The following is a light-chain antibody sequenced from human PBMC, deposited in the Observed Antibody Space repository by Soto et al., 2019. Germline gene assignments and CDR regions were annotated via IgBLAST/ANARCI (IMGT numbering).Light chain of an antibody. CDR3: CSCAGSYV. V-gene: IGLV2-23*01. Sequence: QSVLTQPASVSGSPGQSITISCTGTSSDVGSYNLVSWYQQHPGKAPKLMIYEGSKRPSGVSNRFSGSKSGNTASLTISGLQAEDEADYYSCSCAGSYVFGTGTKVTVL. CDR2: EGS. CDR1: SSDVGSYNL. J-gene: IGLJ1*01.